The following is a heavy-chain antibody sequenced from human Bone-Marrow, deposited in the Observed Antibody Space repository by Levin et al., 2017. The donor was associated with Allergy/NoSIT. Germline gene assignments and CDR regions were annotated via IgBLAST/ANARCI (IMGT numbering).Heavy chain of an antibody. Sequence: SVKVSCEASGGTFRNYVFSWVRQAPGQGLEWMGMIIPVLHTLNYSQKFRGRVTITADESTSTAYMELNSLTSEDTAVYYCATETTVTTRGLDNWGQGTLVTVSS. V-gene: IGHV1-69*11. CDR2: IIPVLHTL. D-gene: IGHD4-11*01. CDR3: ATETTVTTRGLDN. CDR1: GGTFRNYV. J-gene: IGHJ4*02.